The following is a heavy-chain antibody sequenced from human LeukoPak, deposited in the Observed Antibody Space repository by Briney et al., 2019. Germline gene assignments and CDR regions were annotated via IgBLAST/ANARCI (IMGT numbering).Heavy chain of an antibody. CDR2: IKQDGSEK. D-gene: IGHD3-3*01. J-gene: IGHJ6*02. Sequence: GGSLRLSCAASGFTFSSYWMSWVRQAPGKGLEWVANIKQDGSEKYYVDSVKGRFTISRDNAKNSLYLQMNSLRAEDTAVYYCGRDSYFCPMDVWGQGTTVTVSS. CDR1: GFTFSSYW. CDR3: GRDSYFCPMDV. V-gene: IGHV3-7*04.